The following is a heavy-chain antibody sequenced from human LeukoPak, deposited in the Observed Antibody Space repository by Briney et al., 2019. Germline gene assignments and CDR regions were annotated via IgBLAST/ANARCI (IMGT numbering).Heavy chain of an antibody. D-gene: IGHD2-15*01. Sequence: NASETLSLTCTVSGGSISSYYWSWIRQPAGKGLEWIGRIYTSGSTGYNPSLKSRVTISVDTSKNQFSLKLSSVTAADTAVYYCARVDLRAAYFDYWGQGTLVTVSS. V-gene: IGHV4-4*07. J-gene: IGHJ4*02. CDR1: GGSISSYY. CDR3: ARVDLRAAYFDY. CDR2: IYTSGST.